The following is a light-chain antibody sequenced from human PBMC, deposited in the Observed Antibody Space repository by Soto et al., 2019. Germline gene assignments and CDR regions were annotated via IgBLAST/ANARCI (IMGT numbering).Light chain of an antibody. CDR2: GAS. Sequence: EIVLTQSPGTLSLSPGERATLSCRASRSVSSRYLAWYQQKAGQAPRLLISGASSRATGIPDRFSGSGSGRDFTLIISRLEPEGFALYYCHHYGYSPNTLARGPKVEL. CDR1: RSVSSRY. J-gene: IGKJ2*01. CDR3: HHYGYSPNT. V-gene: IGKV3-20*01.